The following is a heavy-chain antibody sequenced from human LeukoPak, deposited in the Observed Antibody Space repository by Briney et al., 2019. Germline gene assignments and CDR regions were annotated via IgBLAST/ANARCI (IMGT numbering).Heavy chain of an antibody. J-gene: IGHJ6*02. D-gene: IGHD1-26*01. CDR3: ARGGGGMDV. CDR1: GFTLSSYR. Sequence: GGSLRLSCAASGFTLSSYRMHWVRQAPGKGLVWVSRLNSDGTTTNYADSVEGRFTISRDNGKNTLYLQMNSLRAEDTAVYYCARGGGGMDVWGQGTTVTVSS. CDR2: LNSDGTTT. V-gene: IGHV3-74*01.